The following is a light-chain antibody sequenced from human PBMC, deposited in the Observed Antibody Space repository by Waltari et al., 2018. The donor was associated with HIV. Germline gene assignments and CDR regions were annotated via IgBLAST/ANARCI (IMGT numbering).Light chain of an antibody. V-gene: IGLV1-44*01. CDR2: GKN. CDR3: ASWDDSLNGPV. Sequence: QSVLTQPPSTSGTPGQRVTISCSGSSSNIGSNTVRWFQQLPGKAPKVLIYGKNQRPSGVPDRFCGSKSGTSASLVIGGLQSEDEADYYCASWDDSLNGPVFGGGTTLTVL. CDR1: SSNIGSNT. J-gene: IGLJ2*01.